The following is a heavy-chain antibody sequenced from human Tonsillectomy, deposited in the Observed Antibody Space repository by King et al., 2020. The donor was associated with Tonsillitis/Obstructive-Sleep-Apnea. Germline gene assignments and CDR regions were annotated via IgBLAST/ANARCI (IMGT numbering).Heavy chain of an antibody. J-gene: IGHJ4*02. CDR2: MDSDENT. D-gene: IGHD1-26*01. CDR1: GFAVSSKY. V-gene: IGHV3-53*01. CDR3: AREEVWVLGFDY. Sequence: VQLVESGGGLIQPGGSLRLSCAASGFAVSSKYMSWVRQAPGKGLEWVAIMDSDENTYYADSVKGRFTISRDNSKNTLYLQMNSLRVEDTAVYYCAREEVWVLGFDYWGQGTLVTVSS.